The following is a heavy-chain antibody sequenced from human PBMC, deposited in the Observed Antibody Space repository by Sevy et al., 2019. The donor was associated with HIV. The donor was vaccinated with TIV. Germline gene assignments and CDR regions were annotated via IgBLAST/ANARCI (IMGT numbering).Heavy chain of an antibody. Sequence: ASVKVSCKASGGTFSSYAISWVRQAPGQGLEWMGGIIPIFGTANYAQKFQGRVTITADESTSTAYMELSSLRSEDTAVYYCARYRGSYYYGSGRCGMDVWGQGTRVTVSS. CDR2: IIPIFGTA. D-gene: IGHD3-10*01. V-gene: IGHV1-69*13. CDR1: GGTFSSYA. CDR3: ARYRGSYYYGSGRCGMDV. J-gene: IGHJ6*02.